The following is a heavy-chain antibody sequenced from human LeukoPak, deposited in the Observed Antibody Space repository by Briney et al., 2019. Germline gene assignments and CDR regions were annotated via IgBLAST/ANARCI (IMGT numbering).Heavy chain of an antibody. CDR2: IYPSGSP. Sequence: SETLSLTCTVSGGSISSYYWSWIRQPAGKGLEWIGRIYPSGSPNYNPSLKSRVTISVDTSKNQFSLKLSSVTAADTAVYYCARAIALPTYYDFWSGYSAPLYYFDYWGQGTLVTVSS. D-gene: IGHD3-3*01. CDR1: GGSISSYY. J-gene: IGHJ4*02. V-gene: IGHV4-4*07. CDR3: ARAIALPTYYDFWSGYSAPLYYFDY.